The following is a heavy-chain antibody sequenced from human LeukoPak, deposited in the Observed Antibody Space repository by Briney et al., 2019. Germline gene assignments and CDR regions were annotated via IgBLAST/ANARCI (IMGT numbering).Heavy chain of an antibody. Sequence: SETLSLTCTVSGGSISSSSYYWGWIRQPPGKGLEWIRSIYYSGSTYYNPSLKSRVTISVDTSKNQFSLKLSSVTAADTAVYYCAREFAENCGGDCYPDYWGQGTLVTVSS. V-gene: IGHV4-39*02. J-gene: IGHJ4*02. CDR3: AREFAENCGGDCYPDY. CDR2: IYYSGST. CDR1: GGSISSSSYY. D-gene: IGHD2-21*02.